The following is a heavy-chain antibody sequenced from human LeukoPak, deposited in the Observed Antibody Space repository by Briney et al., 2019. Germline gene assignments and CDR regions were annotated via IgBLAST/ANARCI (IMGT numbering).Heavy chain of an antibody. D-gene: IGHD6-13*01. CDR2: INPNNGGT. J-gene: IGHJ5*02. Sequence: GASVKVSCKASGYTFTGYYIHWVRQGPGQRLEWRGWINPNNGGTNYAQKFQGRVTLTRDTSISTVYMELSRLRSDDTAVYYCARAAQQLVQYNWFDPWGQGTLVTVSS. CDR3: ARAAQQLVQYNWFDP. V-gene: IGHV1-2*02. CDR1: GYTFTGYY.